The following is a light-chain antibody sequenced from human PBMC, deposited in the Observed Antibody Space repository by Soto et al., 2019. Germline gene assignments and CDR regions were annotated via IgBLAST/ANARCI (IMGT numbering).Light chain of an antibody. CDR1: SSDVGKFNY. Sequence: QSALTQPRSVSGSPGQSVTISCTGTSSDVGKFNYVSWYQQHPGKAPKLMIYEVSNRPSGVSNRFSGSKSGNTASLTISGLQAEDEADYYCSSYTSSSTLYVFGTGTKVTVL. CDR2: EVS. CDR3: SSYTSSSTLYV. V-gene: IGLV2-14*01. J-gene: IGLJ1*01.